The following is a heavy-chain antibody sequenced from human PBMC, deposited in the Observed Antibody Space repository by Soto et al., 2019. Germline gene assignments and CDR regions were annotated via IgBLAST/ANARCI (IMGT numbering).Heavy chain of an antibody. CDR3: AKDQSRVVVITTVDY. V-gene: IGHV3-30*18. J-gene: IGHJ4*02. CDR2: ISYDGSNK. Sequence: PGGSLRLSCAASGFTFSSYGMHWVRQAPGKGLEWVAVISYDGSNKYYADSVKGRFTISRDNSKNTLYLQMNSLRAEDTAVYYCAKDQSRVVVITTVDYWGQGTLVTVSS. D-gene: IGHD3-22*01. CDR1: GFTFSSYG.